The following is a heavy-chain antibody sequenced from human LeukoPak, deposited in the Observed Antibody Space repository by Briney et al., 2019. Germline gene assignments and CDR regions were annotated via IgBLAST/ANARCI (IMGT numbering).Heavy chain of an antibody. Sequence: GGSLRLSCAASGLTFSSYSMNWVRQAPGKGLEWVSSISSSSSYIYYADSVKGRFTISRDNAKNSLYLQMNSLRAEDTAVYYCARDRVRGVSGVWFDPWGQGTLVTVSS. D-gene: IGHD3-10*01. CDR3: ARDRVRGVSGVWFDP. J-gene: IGHJ5*02. CDR2: ISSSSSYI. CDR1: GLTFSSYS. V-gene: IGHV3-21*01.